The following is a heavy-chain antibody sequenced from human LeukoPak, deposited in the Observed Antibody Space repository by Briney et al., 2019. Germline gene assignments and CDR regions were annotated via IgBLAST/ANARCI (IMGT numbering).Heavy chain of an antibody. CDR3: ASRDYGDYGNGAFDI. J-gene: IGHJ3*02. CDR2: IYYSGST. Sequence: SETLSLTCTVSGGSISSYYWSWIRQPPGKGLEWIGYIYYSGSTNYNPSLKSRVTISVDTSKNQFSLKLSSVTAADTAVYYCASRDYGDYGNGAFDIWGQGTMVTVSS. CDR1: GGSISSYY. V-gene: IGHV4-59*01. D-gene: IGHD4-17*01.